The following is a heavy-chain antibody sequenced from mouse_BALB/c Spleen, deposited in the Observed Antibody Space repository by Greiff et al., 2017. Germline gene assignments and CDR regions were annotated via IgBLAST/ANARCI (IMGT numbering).Heavy chain of an antibody. CDR2: IDPENGNT. CDR1: GFNIKDYY. J-gene: IGHJ4*01. V-gene: IGHV14-1*02. CDR3: ALKSWDY. Sequence: EVKLVESGAELVRPGALVKLSCKASGFNIKDYYMHWVKQRPEQGLEWIGWIDPENGNTIYDPKFQGKASITADTSSNTAYLQLSSLTSEDTAVYYCALKSWDYWGQGTSVTVSS.